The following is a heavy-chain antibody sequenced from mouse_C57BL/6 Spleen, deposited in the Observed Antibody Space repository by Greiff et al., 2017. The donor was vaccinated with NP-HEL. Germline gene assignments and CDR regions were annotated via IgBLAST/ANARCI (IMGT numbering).Heavy chain of an antibody. D-gene: IGHD2-3*01. J-gene: IGHJ1*03. CDR2: LYPGDGDT. CDR3: AGGDGDVGRYFDV. CDR1: GYAFSSSW. Sequence: QVQLKDSGPELVKPGASVKISCKASGYAFSSSWMNWVKQRPGKGLEWIGRLYPGDGDTNYNGKFKGKATLTADKSSSTAYMQLSSLTSEDSAVYFCAGGDGDVGRYFDVWGTGATVTVAS. V-gene: IGHV1-82*01.